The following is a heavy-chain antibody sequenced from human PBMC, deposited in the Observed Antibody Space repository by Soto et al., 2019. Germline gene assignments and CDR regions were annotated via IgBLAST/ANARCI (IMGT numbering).Heavy chain of an antibody. CDR3: AKGDGITGTTLNY. Sequence: QVQLVESGGGMVQPGRSLRLSCAASGFTFSSYGMHWVRQAPGKGLEWVAVISYDGSNKYYADSVKGRFTISRDNSKNTLYLQMNSLRAEDTAVYYCAKGDGITGTTLNYWGQGTLVTVSS. D-gene: IGHD1-20*01. CDR2: ISYDGSNK. CDR1: GFTFSSYG. J-gene: IGHJ4*02. V-gene: IGHV3-30*18.